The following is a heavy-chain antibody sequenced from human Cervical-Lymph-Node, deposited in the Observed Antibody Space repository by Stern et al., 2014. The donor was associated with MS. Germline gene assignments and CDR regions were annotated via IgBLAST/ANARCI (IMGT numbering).Heavy chain of an antibody. J-gene: IGHJ4*02. CDR3: ARDNAIAVAGTGLGY. Sequence: EVQLVQSGGGLVKPGGSLRLSCAASGFTFSSYSMNWVRQAPGKGLEWVSSISSSSSYIYYADSVKGRFTISRDNAKNSLYLQMNSLRAEDTAVYYCARDNAIAVAGTGLGYWGQGTLVTVSS. V-gene: IGHV3-21*01. CDR2: ISSSSSYI. D-gene: IGHD6-19*01. CDR1: GFTFSSYS.